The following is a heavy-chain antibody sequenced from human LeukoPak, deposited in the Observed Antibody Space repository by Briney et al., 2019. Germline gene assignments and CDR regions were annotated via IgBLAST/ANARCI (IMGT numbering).Heavy chain of an antibody. D-gene: IGHD6-13*01. J-gene: IGHJ6*02. V-gene: IGHV3-66*01. Sequence: GGSLRLSCAASGFTVSSNYMSWVRQAPGKGLERVSVIYSGGSTYYADSVKGRFTISRDNSKNTLYLQMNSLRAEDTAVYYCAGAGAAAGPYYYYGMDVWGQGTTVTVSS. CDR2: IYSGGST. CDR3: AGAGAAAGPYYYYGMDV. CDR1: GFTVSSNY.